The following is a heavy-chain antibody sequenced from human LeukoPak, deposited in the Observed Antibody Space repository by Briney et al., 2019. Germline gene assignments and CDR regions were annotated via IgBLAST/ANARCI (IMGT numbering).Heavy chain of an antibody. CDR3: ARGNWYSSGYYYFDY. D-gene: IGHD6-19*01. V-gene: IGHV1-2*02. CDR2: INPNSGGT. J-gene: IGHJ4*02. Sequence: GASVKVSCKASGYTFTGYYMHWVRQAPGQGLEWMGWINPNSGGTNYAQKFQGRVTMTMDTSISTAYMELSRLRSDDTAVYYCARGNWYSSGYYYFDYWGQGTLVTVSS. CDR1: GYTFTGYY.